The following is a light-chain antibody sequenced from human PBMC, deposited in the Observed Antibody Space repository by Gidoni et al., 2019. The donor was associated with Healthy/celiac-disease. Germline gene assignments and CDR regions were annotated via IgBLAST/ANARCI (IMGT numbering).Light chain of an antibody. CDR3: QQYGSSHL. CDR2: GAS. V-gene: IGKV3-20*01. J-gene: IGKJ1*01. CDR1: QSVSSSY. Sequence: EIVLMQSPGTLSLSPGERATLSCRASQSVSSSYLAWYQQKPGQAPRLLIYGASSRATGIPDRFSGSGSGTDFTLTISRLEPEDFAVYYCQQYGSSHLFXXXTKVEIK.